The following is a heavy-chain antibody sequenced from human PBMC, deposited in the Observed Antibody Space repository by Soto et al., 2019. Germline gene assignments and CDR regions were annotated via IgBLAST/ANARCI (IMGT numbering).Heavy chain of an antibody. Sequence: SCPTLVNPTQTLTLTCTFSGFSLSTSGMCVSWMRQPPGKALEWLALIYWDDDKYYSTSLKTRLTLSKDTSNNQVGLTMTNMDPVDTATYYCARVLGYSSGWFYGMDVWGQGTTVTVCS. V-gene: IGHV2-70*01. CDR2: IYWDDDK. J-gene: IGHJ6*02. D-gene: IGHD6-19*01. CDR3: ARVLGYSSGWFYGMDV. CDR1: GFSLSTSGMC.